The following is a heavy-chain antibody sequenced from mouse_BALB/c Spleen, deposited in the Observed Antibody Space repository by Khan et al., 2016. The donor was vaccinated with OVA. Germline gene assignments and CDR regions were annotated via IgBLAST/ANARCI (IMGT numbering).Heavy chain of an antibody. V-gene: IGHV2-3*01. Sequence: QVQLKESGPGLVAPSQSLSITCTVSGFSLTSYGVSWVRQPPGKGLEWLGVIWGDGSTNYPSVLRSRLSIRKDNSKSQVFVKLNSLQADDTATYYCAKELPFAMDYWGQGTSVTVSS. J-gene: IGHJ4*01. D-gene: IGHD1-1*01. CDR2: IWGDGST. CDR3: AKELPFAMDY. CDR1: GFSLTSYG.